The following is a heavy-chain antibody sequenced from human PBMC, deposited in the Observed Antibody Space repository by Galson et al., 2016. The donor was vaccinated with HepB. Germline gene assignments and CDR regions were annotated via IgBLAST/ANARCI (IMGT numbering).Heavy chain of an antibody. D-gene: IGHD6-6*01. CDR1: GFTFSGYH. CDR3: ARDDSSSSYYFYGLDV. CDR2: ITSSSNNK. Sequence: SLRLSCAASGFTFSGYHMVWVRQAPGKGLEWVSHITSSSNNKYYADSVKGRFTISRDNAKNSLYLQMNNIRAEDTAVFYCARDDSSSSYYFYGLDVWGQGTTVTVSS. V-gene: IGHV3-11*06. J-gene: IGHJ6*02.